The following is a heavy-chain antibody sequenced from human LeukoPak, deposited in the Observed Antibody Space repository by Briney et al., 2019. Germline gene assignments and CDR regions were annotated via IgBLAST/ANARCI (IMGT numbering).Heavy chain of an antibody. CDR1: GFTFSNYA. J-gene: IGHJ2*01. CDR2: VTGSGIST. D-gene: IGHD3-22*01. V-gene: IGHV3-23*01. CDR3: AKGMFGYLGGLYWDFDL. Sequence: GGSLRLSCAASGFTFSNYAMTWVRQTPGKGLEWVSIVTGSGISTYYVDSVKGRFTISRDNSKNTLYLQMNSLRAEDTAVYHCAKGMFGYLGGLYWDFDLWGRGTLVTVSS.